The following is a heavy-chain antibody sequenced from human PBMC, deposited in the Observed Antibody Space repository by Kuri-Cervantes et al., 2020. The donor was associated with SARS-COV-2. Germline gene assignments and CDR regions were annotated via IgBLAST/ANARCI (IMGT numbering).Heavy chain of an antibody. CDR1: GFTFSSYA. Sequence: GGSLRLSCEASGFTFSSYAMSWVRQAPGRGLEWVSVIYSGGSSTNYADSVKGRFTISRDNSKNTLYLQMNSLRAEDTAVYYCASMVRGNYGMDVWGQGTTVTVSS. CDR2: IYSGGSST. CDR3: ASMVRGNYGMDV. V-gene: IGHV3-23*03. J-gene: IGHJ6*02. D-gene: IGHD3-10*01.